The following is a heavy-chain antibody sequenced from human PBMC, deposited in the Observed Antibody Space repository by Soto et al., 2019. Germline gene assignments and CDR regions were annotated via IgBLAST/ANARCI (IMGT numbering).Heavy chain of an antibody. CDR2: ISWNSGSI. V-gene: IGHV3-9*01. Sequence: EVQLVESGGGLVQPGRSLRLSCAASGFTFDDYAMHWVRQAPGKGLEWVSGISWNSGSIGYADSVKGRFTISRDNAKNTLYLQMNSLRADDTAVYYCAKEWGDSVSSYYYGMDVWGQGTTVTVSS. CDR3: AKEWGDSVSSYYYGMDV. D-gene: IGHD3-10*01. J-gene: IGHJ6*02. CDR1: GFTFDDYA.